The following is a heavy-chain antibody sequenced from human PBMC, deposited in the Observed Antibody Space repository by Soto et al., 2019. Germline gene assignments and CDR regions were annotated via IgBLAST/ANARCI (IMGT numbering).Heavy chain of an antibody. CDR3: ARGSVGGVKADGMDV. Sequence: QVQLVESGGGVVQPGRSLRLSCAASGFTFSSYAMHWVRQAPGKGLEWVAVISYDGSNKYYADSVKGRFTISRDNSKNTLYLQMNSLRAEDTAVYYCARGSVGGVKADGMDVW. CDR2: ISYDGSNK. J-gene: IGHJ6*01. CDR1: GFTFSSYA. V-gene: IGHV3-30-3*01. D-gene: IGHD2-8*02.